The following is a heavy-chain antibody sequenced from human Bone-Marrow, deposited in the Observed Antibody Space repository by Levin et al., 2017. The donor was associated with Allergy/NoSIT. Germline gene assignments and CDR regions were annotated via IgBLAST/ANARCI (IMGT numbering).Heavy chain of an antibody. CDR3: ARLDGYSFDY. Sequence: PSQTLSLTCTVSGGSIRSSGYHWTWIRQYPNKGLEWIGYISYRGSTYFNPSLKSRLTMSIDTSEQHFSLNLTSVSAADTAIYYCARLDGYSFDYWGQGALVTVSS. D-gene: IGHD1-1*01. J-gene: IGHJ4*02. CDR1: GGSIRSSGYH. V-gene: IGHV4-31*03. CDR2: ISYRGST.